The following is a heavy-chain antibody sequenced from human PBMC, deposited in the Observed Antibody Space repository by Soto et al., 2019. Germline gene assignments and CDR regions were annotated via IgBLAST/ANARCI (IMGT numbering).Heavy chain of an antibody. J-gene: IGHJ4*02. D-gene: IGHD2-2*01. Sequence: ASVKVSCKASGYTFTSNSIGWVRQAPGQGLEWMGWINVYNGKTKYAQQLQGRVTLTTDTSTSTAYMDLRSLRSDETAVYYCARISSASIRCLPYXWGQGTLVTVSX. V-gene: IGHV1-18*04. CDR2: INVYNGKT. CDR3: ARISSASIRCLPYX. CDR1: GYTFTSNS.